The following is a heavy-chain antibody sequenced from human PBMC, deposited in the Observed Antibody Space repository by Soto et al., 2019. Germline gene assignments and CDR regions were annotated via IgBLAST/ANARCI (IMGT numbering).Heavy chain of an antibody. CDR2: INPSGGST. J-gene: IGHJ6*02. CDR3: ARDRYCSGGSCYSGYYYYYGMDV. CDR1: GYTFTSYY. V-gene: IGHV1-46*01. Sequence: ASVKVSCKASGYTFTSYYMHWVRQAPGQGLEWMGIINPSGGSTSYAQKFQGRVTMTTDTSTSTAYMELRSLRSDDTAVYYCARDRYCSGGSCYSGYYYYYGMDVWGQGTTVTVSS. D-gene: IGHD2-15*01.